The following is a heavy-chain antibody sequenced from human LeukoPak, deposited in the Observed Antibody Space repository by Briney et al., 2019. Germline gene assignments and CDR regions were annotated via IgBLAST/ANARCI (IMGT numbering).Heavy chain of an antibody. J-gene: IGHJ4*02. V-gene: IGHV3-66*01. CDR2: IYSGGST. CDR3: ARAPYGGNYDY. D-gene: IGHD4-23*01. Sequence: GGSLRLSCAASGFTVSSNYMSWVRQAPGKRLEWVSVIYSGGSTYYADSVKGRFTISRDNSKNTLYLQMNSLRAEDTAVYYCARAPYGGNYDYWGQGTLVTVSS. CDR1: GFTVSSNY.